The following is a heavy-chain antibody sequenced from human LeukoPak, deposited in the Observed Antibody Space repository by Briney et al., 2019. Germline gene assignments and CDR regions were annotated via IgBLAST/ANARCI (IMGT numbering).Heavy chain of an antibody. CDR1: GGSISSHY. D-gene: IGHD3-16*02. CDR2: IYYSGSTNYT. CDR3: ARDPIVSVGDWYFDL. V-gene: IGHV4-59*11. J-gene: IGHJ2*01. Sequence: SETPSLTCTVSGGSISSHYWSWIRQPPGKGLEWIGYIYYSGSTNYTNYNPSLKSRVTISVDTSKNQFSLKLSSVTAADTAVYYCARDPIVSVGDWYFDLGGRGTLVTVSS.